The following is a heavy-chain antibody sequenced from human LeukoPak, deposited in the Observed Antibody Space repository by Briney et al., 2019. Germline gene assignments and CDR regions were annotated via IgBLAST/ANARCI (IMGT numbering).Heavy chain of an antibody. V-gene: IGHV3-13*01. D-gene: IGHD2-8*02. CDR3: ARGLPGGLDI. J-gene: IGHJ3*02. Sequence: GRSLRLSCAASGFTFSSYDMHWVRQVTGKGLEWVSSIHTAGDTHYSGSVKGRFTISRENAKNSLYLQMNSLRAGDTAVYYCARGLPGGLDIWGQGTMVTVSP. CDR1: GFTFSSYD. CDR2: IHTAGDT.